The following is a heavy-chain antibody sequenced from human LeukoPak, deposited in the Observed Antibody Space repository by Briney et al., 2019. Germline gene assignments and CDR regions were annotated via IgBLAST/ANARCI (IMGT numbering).Heavy chain of an antibody. V-gene: IGHV3-23*01. CDR2: ISGSGGST. CDR3: AKDLGFSTVTTFRI. CDR1: GFTFSSYA. Sequence: PGASLRLSCAASGFTFSSYAMSWVRQAPGKGLEWVSAISGSGGSTYYADSVKGRFTISRDNSKNTLCLQMNSLRAEDTTVYYCAKDLGFSTVTTFRIWGQGTMVTVSS. D-gene: IGHD4-17*01. J-gene: IGHJ3*02.